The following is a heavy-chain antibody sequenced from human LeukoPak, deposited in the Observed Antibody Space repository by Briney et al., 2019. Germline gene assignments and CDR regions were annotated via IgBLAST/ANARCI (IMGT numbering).Heavy chain of an antibody. J-gene: IGHJ4*02. CDR3: ARDWNDILTGYGTDY. D-gene: IGHD3-9*01. V-gene: IGHV1-2*02. CDR2: INPNSGVT. CDR1: RYTFTGYY. Sequence: ASVKVSCKASRYTFTGYYMHWVREAPGQGLEWMGWINPNSGVTNYAQNFQGRVTMTRDTSINTAYMDLSRLRSDDTAIYYCARDWNDILTGYGTDYWGQGTLVTVSS.